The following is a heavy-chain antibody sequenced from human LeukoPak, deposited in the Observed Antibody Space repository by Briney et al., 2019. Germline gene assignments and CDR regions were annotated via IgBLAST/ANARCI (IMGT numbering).Heavy chain of an antibody. CDR2: INPSGGST. V-gene: IGHV1-46*01. CDR3: ARDRYSGYDSYYGMDV. D-gene: IGHD5-12*01. CDR1: GYTFINYY. J-gene: IGHJ6*02. Sequence: ASVKVSCKASGYTFINYYMHWVRQAPGQGLEWMGIINPSGGSTSYAQKFQGRVTMTRDTSTSTVYMELSSLRSEDTAVYYCARDRYSGYDSYYGMDVWGQGTTVTVSS.